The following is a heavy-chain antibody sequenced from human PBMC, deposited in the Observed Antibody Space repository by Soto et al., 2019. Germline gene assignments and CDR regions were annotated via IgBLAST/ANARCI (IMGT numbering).Heavy chain of an antibody. Sequence: QVQLQESGPGLVKPSETLSLTCTVSGGSISSYYWSWIGQPPGKGLEWIGYIFYTGSTNYNPSLKSRVLISVDTSKNQFSLKLRSVTAADTAVYYCARQDGYYYYIDVWGKGTTVTVSS. CDR3: ARQDGYYYYIDV. J-gene: IGHJ6*03. CDR2: IFYTGST. V-gene: IGHV4-59*08. CDR1: GGSISSYY.